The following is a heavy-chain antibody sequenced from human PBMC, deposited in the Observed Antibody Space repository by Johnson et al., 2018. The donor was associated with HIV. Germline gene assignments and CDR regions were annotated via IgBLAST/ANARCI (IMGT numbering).Heavy chain of an antibody. CDR2: LSGSGGST. Sequence: EVQLVESGGGVVQPGGSLRLSCAASGFTFNNAWMSWVRQAPGKGLEWVSGLSGSGGSTDYADSVKGRFTISRDNSKNTLSLQMISLRAEDTAMYYCAKARSLLDYGGFDAFDIWGQGTLVIVSS. V-gene: IGHV3-23*04. J-gene: IGHJ3*02. CDR3: AKARSLLDYGGFDAFDI. CDR1: GFTFNNAW. D-gene: IGHD4-23*01.